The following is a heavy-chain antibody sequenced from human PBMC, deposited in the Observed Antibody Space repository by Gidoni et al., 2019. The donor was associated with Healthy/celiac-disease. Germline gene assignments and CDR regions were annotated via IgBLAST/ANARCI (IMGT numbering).Heavy chain of an antibody. CDR2: IKQDGSEK. D-gene: IGHD6-13*01. CDR3: ARXRRTIAAAGVDY. J-gene: IGHJ4*02. V-gene: IGHV3-7*04. Sequence: QLVESGGGLVKPGGSLRLSCAASGFTFSSYWMSWVRQAPGKGLECVAKIKQDGSEKYYVDSVKGRFTISRDNAXNSLYLXMXXXRAXDXAMYYCARXRRTIAAAGVDYWGQXTLVXVSS. CDR1: GFTFSSYW.